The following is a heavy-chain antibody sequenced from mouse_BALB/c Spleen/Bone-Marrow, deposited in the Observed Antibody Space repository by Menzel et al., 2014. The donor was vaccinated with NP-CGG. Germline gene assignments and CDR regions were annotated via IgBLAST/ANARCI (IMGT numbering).Heavy chain of an antibody. CDR3: ARYYGSSYDY. Sequence: EVQVVESGGGLVKPGGSLKLSCAASGFTFSSYAMSWVRQTPEKRLEWVATISSGGNYTYYPDSVKGRFTISRDNAKNTLYLQMSSLRSEDTAMYYCARYYGSSYDYWGQGTTLTVPS. CDR1: GFTFSSYA. V-gene: IGHV5-9-3*01. D-gene: IGHD1-1*01. J-gene: IGHJ2*01. CDR2: ISSGGNYT.